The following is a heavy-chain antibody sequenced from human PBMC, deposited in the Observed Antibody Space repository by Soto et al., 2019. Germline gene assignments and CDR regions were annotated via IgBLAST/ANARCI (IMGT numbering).Heavy chain of an antibody. Sequence: QVQLVQSGAEVKKPGSSVKVSCKASGGTFSSYTISWVRQAPGQGLEWMGRIIPILGIANYAQKFQGRVTITADKSTSTAYMELSSLRSEDTAVYYCARDYGPPAAWLPPWPLIWGQGTMVTVSS. CDR3: ARDYGPPAAWLPPWPLI. V-gene: IGHV1-69*08. J-gene: IGHJ3*02. CDR1: GGTFSSYT. D-gene: IGHD3-22*01. CDR2: IIPILGIA.